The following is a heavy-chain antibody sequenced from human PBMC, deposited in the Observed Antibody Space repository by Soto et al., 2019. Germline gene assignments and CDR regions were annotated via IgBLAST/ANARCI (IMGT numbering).Heavy chain of an antibody. CDR3: ARGGTDYCSGGSCYGGVYYYYYGMDV. Sequence: PGESLKISCKGSGYSFTSYWISWVRQMPGKGLEWMGRIDPSDSYTNYSPSFQGHVTISADKSISTAYLQRSSLKASDTAMYYCARGGTDYCSGGSCYGGVYYYYYGMDVWGQGTTVTVSS. CDR2: IDPSDSYT. CDR1: GYSFTSYW. D-gene: IGHD2-15*01. V-gene: IGHV5-10-1*01. J-gene: IGHJ6*02.